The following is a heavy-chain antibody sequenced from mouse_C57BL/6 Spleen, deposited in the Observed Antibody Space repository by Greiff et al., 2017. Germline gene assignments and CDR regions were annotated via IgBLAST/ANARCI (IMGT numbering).Heavy chain of an antibody. CDR1: GYTFTSYG. D-gene: IGHD1-1*01. J-gene: IGHJ3*01. CDR2: IYPRSGNT. CDR3: AEGIYYYGSSSAWFAY. V-gene: IGHV1-81*01. Sequence: VQLQESGAELARPGASVKLSCKASGYTFTSYGISWVKQRTGQGLEWIGEIYPRSGNTYYNEKFKGKATLTADKSSSTAYMELRSLTSEDSAVYFCAEGIYYYGSSSAWFAYWGQGTLVTVSA.